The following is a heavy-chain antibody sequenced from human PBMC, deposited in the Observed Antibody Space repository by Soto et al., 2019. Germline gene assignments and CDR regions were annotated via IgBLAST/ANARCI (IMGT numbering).Heavy chain of an antibody. CDR2: IYYSGST. V-gene: IGHV4-39*01. J-gene: IGHJ4*02. Sequence: QLQLQESGPGLVKPSETLSLTCTVSGGSISSSSYYWGWIRQPPGKGLEWIGSIYYSGSTYYNPSLKSRVTISVDTSKNQFSLKLSSVTAADTAVYYCARHNDCSSTSCYYFDYWGQGTLVTVSS. CDR3: ARHNDCSSTSCYYFDY. CDR1: GGSISSSSYY. D-gene: IGHD2-2*01.